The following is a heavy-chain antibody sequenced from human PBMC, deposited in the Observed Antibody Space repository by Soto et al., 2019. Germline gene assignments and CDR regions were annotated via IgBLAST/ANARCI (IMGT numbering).Heavy chain of an antibody. CDR3: AKDLVVVPAAIRLSVADPFDY. CDR2: ISGSGGST. J-gene: IGHJ4*02. CDR1: GFTFSSYA. V-gene: IGHV3-23*01. Sequence: GGSLRLSCAASGFTFSSYAMSWVRQAPGKGLEWVSAISGSGGSTYYADSVKGRFTISRDNSKNTLYLQMNSLRAEDTAVYYCAKDLVVVPAAIRLSVADPFDYWGQGTLV. D-gene: IGHD2-2*02.